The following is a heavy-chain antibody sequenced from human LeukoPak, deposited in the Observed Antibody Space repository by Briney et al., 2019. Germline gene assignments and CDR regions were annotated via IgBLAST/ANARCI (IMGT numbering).Heavy chain of an antibody. CDR1: GFTFSSYW. CDR3: ASELVVGY. D-gene: IGHD1-26*01. Sequence: PGGSLRLSCAASGFTFSSYWMYWVRQAPGKGLVFVSRINSDGSTTHYAGSVKGRFTISRDNAKNTLFLQMDSLRDEDTAVYYCASELVVGYWGLGTLVTVSS. CDR2: INSDGSTT. J-gene: IGHJ4*02. V-gene: IGHV3-74*01.